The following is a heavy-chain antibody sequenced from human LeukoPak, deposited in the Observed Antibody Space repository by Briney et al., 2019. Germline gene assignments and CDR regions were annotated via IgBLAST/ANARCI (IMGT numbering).Heavy chain of an antibody. CDR1: AFTFSSYW. D-gene: IGHD6-6*01. V-gene: IGHV3-23*01. Sequence: PGGSLRLSCAASAFTFSSYWMLWVRQAPGKGLEWVSAISGSGGSTYYADSVKGRFTISRDNSKNTLYLQMNSLRAEDTAVYYCAKELEQLVRTSWFDPWGQGTLVTVSS. J-gene: IGHJ5*02. CDR2: ISGSGGST. CDR3: AKELEQLVRTSWFDP.